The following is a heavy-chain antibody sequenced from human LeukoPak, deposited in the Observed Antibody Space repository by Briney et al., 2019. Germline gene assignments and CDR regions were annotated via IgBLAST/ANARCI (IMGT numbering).Heavy chain of an antibody. Sequence: ASVKVSCKASGYKFTSFSINWVRQVPGQGLEWMGWISAYNTNTNYVRKFEGRVTMTTDTSTNTAYMDLRSLRSDDTAVYYCARDNSVVPAAMVYAFDIWGQGTMVTVSS. CDR3: ARDNSVVPAAMVYAFDI. CDR1: GYKFTSFS. CDR2: ISAYNTNT. J-gene: IGHJ3*02. D-gene: IGHD2-2*01. V-gene: IGHV1-18*01.